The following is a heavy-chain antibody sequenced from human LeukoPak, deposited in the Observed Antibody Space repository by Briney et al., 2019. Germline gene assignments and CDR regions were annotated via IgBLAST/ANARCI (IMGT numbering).Heavy chain of an antibody. CDR3: ARVSDYYYYMDV. CDR2: IIPIFGTA. CDR1: GGTFSSYA. Sequence: ASVSVSCKASGGTFSSYAMSWVRQAPGQGLEWVGGIIPIFGTANYAQKFQGRVTITTDESTSTAYMELSSLRSEDTAVYYCARVSDYYYYMDVWGKGTTVTVSS. V-gene: IGHV1-69*05. J-gene: IGHJ6*03.